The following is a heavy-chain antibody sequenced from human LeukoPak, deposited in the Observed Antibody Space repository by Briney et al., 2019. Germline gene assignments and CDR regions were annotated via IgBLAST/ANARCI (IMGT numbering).Heavy chain of an antibody. J-gene: IGHJ4*02. CDR1: GFTFSSYW. D-gene: IGHD1-26*01. Sequence: GGSLRISCAAPGFTFSSYWMSWVRQAPGKGLEGVANIKQDGSEKYYVDSVKGRFTISRDNAKNSLYLQMNSLRAEDTAVYYCAKNRGRGSHFDYWGQGTLVTVSS. CDR3: AKNRGRGSHFDY. V-gene: IGHV3-7*01. CDR2: IKQDGSEK.